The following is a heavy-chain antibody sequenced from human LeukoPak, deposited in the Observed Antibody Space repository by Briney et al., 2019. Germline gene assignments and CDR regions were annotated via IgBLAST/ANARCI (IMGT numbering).Heavy chain of an antibody. CDR1: GFTFSTYS. D-gene: IGHD6-19*01. CDR3: ATDGRSSGWYGFDY. Sequence: KPGGSLRLSCAASGFTFSTYSMNWVRQAPGKGLEWVSSITSPVGHIYYADSLKGRITISRDNARRSLYLQMNSLRAEDTAVYYCATDGRSSGWYGFDYWGQGTLVTVSS. V-gene: IGHV3-21*01. CDR2: ITSPVGHI. J-gene: IGHJ4*02.